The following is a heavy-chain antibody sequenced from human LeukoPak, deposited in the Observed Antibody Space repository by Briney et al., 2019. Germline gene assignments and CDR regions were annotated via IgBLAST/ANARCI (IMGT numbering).Heavy chain of an antibody. J-gene: IGHJ4*02. V-gene: IGHV5-51*01. CDR3: ATGYAFGFLPYFDY. CDR2: IYPGDSET. D-gene: IGHD3-16*01. Sequence: GESLKISCKGSGYNFISYWIGWVRQLPGKGLEWMGIIYPGDSETRYSPSFQGQVTISADKSITTAYLQCSRLRASDTAIYYFATGYAFGFLPYFDYWGQGTLVTVSS. CDR1: GYNFISYW.